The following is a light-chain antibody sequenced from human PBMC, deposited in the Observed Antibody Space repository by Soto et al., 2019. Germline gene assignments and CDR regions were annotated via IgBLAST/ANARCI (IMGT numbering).Light chain of an antibody. V-gene: IGKV3-20*01. Sequence: EIVLTQSPGTLSLSPGERATLSCRASQSVSSSYLAWYQQKPGQAPRLLIYGASSRATGIPDRFSGSGSGTDFTLTISRLEPEDFAVYYCQHYGSSPWTFDQGTKVEIK. CDR2: GAS. J-gene: IGKJ1*01. CDR1: QSVSSSY. CDR3: QHYGSSPWT.